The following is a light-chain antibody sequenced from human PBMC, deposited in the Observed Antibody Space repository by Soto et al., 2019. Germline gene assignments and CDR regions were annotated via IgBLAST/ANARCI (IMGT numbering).Light chain of an antibody. CDR1: QNISSW. CDR3: QQGTSFPFT. Sequence: DIQITQSPSSVSASVGDRVTVTCRASQNISSWLAWYQQTPGKAPNLLIYGASTLQRGVPSRFSCSGSGTEFTLTISSLQPEDFATYFRQQGTSFPFTFSPGTQVDI. J-gene: IGKJ3*01. V-gene: IGKV1-12*01. CDR2: GAS.